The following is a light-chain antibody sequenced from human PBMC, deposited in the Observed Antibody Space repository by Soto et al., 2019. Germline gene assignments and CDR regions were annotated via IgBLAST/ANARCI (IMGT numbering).Light chain of an antibody. CDR2: GAS. J-gene: IGKJ3*01. CDR3: QQYGSSRA. V-gene: IGKV3-20*01. Sequence: EIVLTQSPGTLSLSPGERATLSCRASQSVSSSYLAWYQQKPGQAPRLLNYGASSRATGIPDRFSGSGSGTDFTLTISRLEPEDFAVYYFQQYGSSRAFGPGTKVDIK. CDR1: QSVSSSY.